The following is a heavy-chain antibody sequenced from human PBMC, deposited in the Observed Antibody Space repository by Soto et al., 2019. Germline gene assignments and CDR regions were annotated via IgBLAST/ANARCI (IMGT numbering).Heavy chain of an antibody. CDR3: ARREKEYSSPGDY. CDR2: MWFDGSNI. D-gene: IGHD6-13*01. CDR1: GFTFSNYG. J-gene: IGHJ4*02. V-gene: IGHV3-33*01. Sequence: PGGSLRLSCVGSGFTFSNYGMHWVRHAPGKGLEWVAVMWFDGSNINYADSVKGRFTISRDNSKNTVYLQMDSLRVEDTAVYYCARREKEYSSPGDYWGQGTLVTVSS.